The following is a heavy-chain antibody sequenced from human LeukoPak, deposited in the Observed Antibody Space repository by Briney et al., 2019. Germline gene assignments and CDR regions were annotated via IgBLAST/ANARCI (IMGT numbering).Heavy chain of an antibody. CDR1: VYIFTNYG. V-gene: IGHV1-18*01. Sequence: ASETVSYTPSVYIFTNYGISWVRQAPGQGREGRGWISPYNRHTNLDPNLQDSLTITTDTSTSTAYMELRSLKSDDTALYSCAKTRDTVLNEYWGQGTLVTVSS. CDR3: AKTRDTVLNEY. CDR2: ISPYNRHT. J-gene: IGHJ4*02.